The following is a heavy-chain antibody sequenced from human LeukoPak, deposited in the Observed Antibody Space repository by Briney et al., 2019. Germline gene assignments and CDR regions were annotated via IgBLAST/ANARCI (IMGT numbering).Heavy chain of an antibody. CDR2: IYPGDSDT. D-gene: IGHD2-21*02. J-gene: IGHJ5*02. Sequence: KPGESLKISCKGSGYSFTSYWIGWVRQMPGKGLEWMGIIYPGDSDTRYSPSFQGQVTISADKSISTAYLQWSSLKASDAAMYYCARRHGVVVTAPWWFDPWGQGTLVTVSS. CDR3: ARRHGVVVTAPWWFDP. V-gene: IGHV5-51*01. CDR1: GYSFTSYW.